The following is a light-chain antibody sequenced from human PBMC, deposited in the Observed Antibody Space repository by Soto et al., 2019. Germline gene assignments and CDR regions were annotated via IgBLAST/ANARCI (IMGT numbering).Light chain of an antibody. J-gene: IGKJ5*01. CDR1: QSVSSSY. CDR2: DAS. CDR3: QQRSNWPIT. V-gene: IGKV3D-20*02. Sequence: EIGLTQSPGTLSLSPGERATLSCRASQSVSSSYLAWYQQKPGQAPRLLIYDASNRATGIPARFSGSGSGTDFTLTISSLEPEDFAVYYCQQRSNWPITFGQGTRLEI.